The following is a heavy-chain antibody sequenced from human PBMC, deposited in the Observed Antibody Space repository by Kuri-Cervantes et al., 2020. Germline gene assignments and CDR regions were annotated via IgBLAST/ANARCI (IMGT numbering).Heavy chain of an antibody. J-gene: IGHJ5*02. Sequence: GGSLRLSCAASGFTFDDYAMHWVRQAPGKGLEWFSGISWNSGSIGYADSVKGRFTISRDNAKNSLYLQMNSLRAEDTALYYCAKDGIIAAAGGNWFDPWGQGTLVTVSS. CDR3: AKDGIIAAAGGNWFDP. CDR1: GFTFDDYA. V-gene: IGHV3-9*01. CDR2: ISWNSGSI. D-gene: IGHD6-13*01.